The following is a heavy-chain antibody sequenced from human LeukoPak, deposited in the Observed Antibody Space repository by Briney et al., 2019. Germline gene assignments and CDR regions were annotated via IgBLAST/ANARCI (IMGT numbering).Heavy chain of an antibody. CDR2: INHEGGGI. V-gene: IGHV3-7*01. CDR1: GFTFSESW. CDR3: ATYINWVAGDV. Sequence: GGSLRLSCAASGFTFSESWMSWVRQVPEQGLEWVAHINHEGGGIQYVDSVKGRFTISRDNAKGSVHLQMNSLRAEDTAIYHCATYINWVAGDVWGQGTTVIVSS. D-gene: IGHD1-1*01. J-gene: IGHJ6*02.